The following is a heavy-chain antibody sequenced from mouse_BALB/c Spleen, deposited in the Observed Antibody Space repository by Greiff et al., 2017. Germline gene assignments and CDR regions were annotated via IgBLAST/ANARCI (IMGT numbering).Heavy chain of an antibody. J-gene: IGHJ3*01. Sequence: VKLMESGAELMKPGASVKISCKATGYTFSSYWIEWVKQRPGHGLEWIGEILPGSGSTNYNEKFKGKATFTADTSSNTAYMQLSSLTSEDSAVYYCARFYYGNYDWFAYWGQGTLVTVSA. CDR2: ILPGSGST. D-gene: IGHD2-1*01. V-gene: IGHV1-9*01. CDR3: ARFYYGNYDWFAY. CDR1: GYTFSSYW.